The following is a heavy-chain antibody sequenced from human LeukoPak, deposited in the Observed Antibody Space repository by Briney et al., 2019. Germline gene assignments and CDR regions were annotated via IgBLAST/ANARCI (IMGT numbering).Heavy chain of an antibody. V-gene: IGHV3-30*18. J-gene: IGHJ3*02. CDR1: GFTFSSYG. CDR2: ISYDGGNK. Sequence: GGSLRLSCAASGFTFSSYGMHWVRQAPGKGLEWVAVISYDGGNKYYADSVKGRFTISRDNSKNTLYLQMNSLRAEDTAVYYCAKVRAGLYDAFDIWGQGTMVTLSS. D-gene: IGHD6-13*01. CDR3: AKVRAGLYDAFDI.